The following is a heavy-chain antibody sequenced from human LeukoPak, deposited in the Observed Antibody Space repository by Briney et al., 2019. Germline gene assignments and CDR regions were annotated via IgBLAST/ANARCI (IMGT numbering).Heavy chain of an antibody. D-gene: IGHD6-19*01. V-gene: IGHV1-18*01. CDR1: GGTFSSYG. CDR3: ARDPTNTSGRYAYFDY. Sequence: ASVKVSCKASGGTFSSYGISWVRQAPGQGLEWMGWISCYNGDTHYAQKFQGRVTMTTDTSTTTAYMELRSLRSDDTALYYCARDPTNTSGRYAYFDYWGQGTLVTVSS. J-gene: IGHJ4*02. CDR2: ISCYNGDT.